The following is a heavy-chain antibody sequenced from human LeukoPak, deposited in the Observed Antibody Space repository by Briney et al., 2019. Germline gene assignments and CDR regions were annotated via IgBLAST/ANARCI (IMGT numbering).Heavy chain of an antibody. J-gene: IGHJ4*02. CDR1: GFTFDDYA. D-gene: IGHD4-17*01. Sequence: PGGSLRLSCAASGFTFDDYAMHWVRQAPGKVLEWVSGISWNSGTIGYADSVKGRFTISRDNAKNSLYLQMNSLRAEDTALYYCARGPPGDYRNSFFDYWGQGTLVTVSS. CDR2: ISWNSGTI. V-gene: IGHV3-9*01. CDR3: ARGPPGDYRNSFFDY.